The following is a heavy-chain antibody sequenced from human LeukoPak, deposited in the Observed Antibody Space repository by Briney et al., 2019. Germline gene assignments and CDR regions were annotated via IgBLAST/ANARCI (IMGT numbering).Heavy chain of an antibody. CDR2: IYYSGST. D-gene: IGHD3-22*01. J-gene: IGHJ3*02. Sequence: SETLSLTCAVYGGSFSGYYWSWIRQPPGKGLEWIGYIYYSGSTNYNPSLKSRVTISVDTSKNQFSLKLSSVTAADTAVYYCARASETYYYDSSGYFAQYNAFDIWGQGTMVTVSS. CDR3: ARASETYYYDSSGYFAQYNAFDI. CDR1: GGSFSGYY. V-gene: IGHV4-59*01.